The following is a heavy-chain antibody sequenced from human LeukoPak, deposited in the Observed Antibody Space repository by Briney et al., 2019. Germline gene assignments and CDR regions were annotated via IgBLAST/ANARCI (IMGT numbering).Heavy chain of an antibody. Sequence: AASVKVSCKASGYTFTNYYMHWVRQAPAQGLEWMGLINPTGTGTNYAQKFRGRVTLTRDTSTTTVYMELSSLRSEDTAVYYCAREESGGYFDYWGQGTPVTVSS. CDR1: GYTFTNYY. CDR2: INPTGTGT. CDR3: AREESGGYFDY. D-gene: IGHD2-8*02. V-gene: IGHV1-46*01. J-gene: IGHJ4*02.